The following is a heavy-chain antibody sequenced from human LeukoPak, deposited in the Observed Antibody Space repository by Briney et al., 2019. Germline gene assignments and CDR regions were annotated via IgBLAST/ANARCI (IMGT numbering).Heavy chain of an antibody. CDR2: IASDGNST. J-gene: IGHJ4*02. D-gene: IGHD1-26*01. CDR3: ARDSGSGSNDY. CDR1: GFTFSSYW. V-gene: IGHV3-74*01. Sequence: PGGSLRLSCAASGFTFSSYWMNWVRQAPGKGLVWVSRIASDGNSTTYADSVKGRFSISRDNAKNTLYLQMNSLRVEDTAVYYCARDSGSGSNDYWGQGTLVTVSS.